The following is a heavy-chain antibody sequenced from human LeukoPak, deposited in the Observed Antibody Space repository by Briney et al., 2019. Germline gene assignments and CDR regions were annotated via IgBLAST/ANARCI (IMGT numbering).Heavy chain of an antibody. CDR2: MNPNSGNT. Sequence: ASVKVSCKASGYTFTSYDINWVRQATGQGFEWMGWMNPNSGNTGYAQKFQGRVTMTRNTSISTAYMELSSLRSEDTAVYYCARGYCSSTSCHIMDVWGQGTTVTVSS. J-gene: IGHJ6*02. CDR3: ARGYCSSTSCHIMDV. D-gene: IGHD2-2*01. V-gene: IGHV1-8*01. CDR1: GYTFTSYD.